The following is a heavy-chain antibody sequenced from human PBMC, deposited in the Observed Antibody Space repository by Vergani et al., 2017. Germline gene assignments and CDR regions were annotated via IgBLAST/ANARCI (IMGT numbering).Heavy chain of an antibody. CDR3: ARSSFGSGSYYNGAPFDY. V-gene: IGHV3-30-3*01. J-gene: IGHJ4*02. CDR2: ISYDGSNK. Sequence: QVQLVESGGGVVQPGRSLRLSCAASGFTFSSYAMHWVRQAPGKGLEWVAVISYDGSNKYYADSVKGRFTISRDNSKNTLYLQMNSLRAEDTAVYYCARSSFGSGSYYNGAPFDYWGQGTLVTGSS. CDR1: GFTFSSYA. D-gene: IGHD3-10*01.